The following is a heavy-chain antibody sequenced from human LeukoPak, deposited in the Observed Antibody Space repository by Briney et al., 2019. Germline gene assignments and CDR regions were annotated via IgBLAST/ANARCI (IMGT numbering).Heavy chain of an antibody. CDR3: ARDSMVRGVN. CDR1: GFTFSSYS. CDR2: ISSSSSYI. D-gene: IGHD3-10*01. J-gene: IGHJ4*02. V-gene: IGHV3-21*01. Sequence: GGSLRLSCAASGFTFSSYSMNWVRQAPGKGLEWVSSISSSSSYIYYADSVKGRFTISRDNAKNSLYLQMNSLRAEDTAVYCCARDSMVRGVNWGQGTLVTVSS.